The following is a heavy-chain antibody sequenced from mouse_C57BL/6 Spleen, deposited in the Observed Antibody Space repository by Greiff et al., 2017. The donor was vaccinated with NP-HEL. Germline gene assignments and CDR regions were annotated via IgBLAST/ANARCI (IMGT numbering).Heavy chain of an antibody. CDR2: ISSGSSTI. CDR1: GFTFSDYG. CDR3: ARRKSYWYFDV. J-gene: IGHJ1*03. Sequence: EVQLVESGGGLVKPGGSLKLSCAASGFTFSDYGMHWVRQAPEKGLEWVAYISSGSSTIYYADTVKGRFTISRDNAKNTLFLQMTSLRSEDTAMYYCARRKSYWYFDVWGTGTTVTVSS. V-gene: IGHV5-17*01.